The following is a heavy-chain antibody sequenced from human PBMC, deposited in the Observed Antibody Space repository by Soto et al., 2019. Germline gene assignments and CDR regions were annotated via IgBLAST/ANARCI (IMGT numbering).Heavy chain of an antibody. CDR3: ARGGYYDSSGSRDYHYYGMNV. J-gene: IGHJ6*02. Sequence: VSVKVSCKASGYTFTSYAMRWVRQAPGQRLEWMGWINADNDDTKYAQKVQGRVFMTTDTSSKTAYLDLRSLRSDDTAVYYCARGGYYDSSGSRDYHYYGMNVWGQGTTVTVS. D-gene: IGHD3-22*01. V-gene: IGHV1-3*01. CDR2: INADNDDT. CDR1: GYTFTSYA.